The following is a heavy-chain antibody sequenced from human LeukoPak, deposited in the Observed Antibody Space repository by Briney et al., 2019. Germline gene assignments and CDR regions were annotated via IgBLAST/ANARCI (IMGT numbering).Heavy chain of an antibody. CDR2: IYYSGST. Sequence: PSETLSLTCTVSGGSVSSGRYYWSWFRQPPGKGLEWIGYIYYSGSTNYNPSLKSRVTISVDTSKNQFSLKLSSVTAADTAVYYCARGRGGTSAPEIQNWGQGTLVTVSS. CDR1: GGSVSSGRYY. J-gene: IGHJ4*02. V-gene: IGHV4-61*01. D-gene: IGHD1-1*01. CDR3: ARGRGGTSAPEIQN.